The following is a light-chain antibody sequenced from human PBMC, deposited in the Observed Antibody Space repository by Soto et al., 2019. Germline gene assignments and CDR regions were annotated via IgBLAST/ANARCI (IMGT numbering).Light chain of an antibody. J-gene: IGKJ3*01. CDR1: QSVSSSL. CDR3: QLYGDSLFT. Sequence: EMVLTQSPGTLSVSPGERASLSCRASQSVSSSLLAWFQQKPGQAPRVLIYGATSRATGIPDRFSGSVSGTDFTLTISRLEPEDSAVYYCQLYGDSLFTFGPGTKVDIK. CDR2: GAT. V-gene: IGKV3-20*01.